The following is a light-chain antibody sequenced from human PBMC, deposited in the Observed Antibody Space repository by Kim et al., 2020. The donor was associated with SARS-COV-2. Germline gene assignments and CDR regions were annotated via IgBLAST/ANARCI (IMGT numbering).Light chain of an antibody. V-gene: IGLV2-18*02. CDR2: EVS. J-gene: IGLJ3*02. CDR3: YSFTSSTTWV. Sequence: QSALTQPPSVSGSPGQSVTISCTGTSSDVGSYNRVSWYQQPPGTAPKLMICEVSNRPSGVPDRFSGSKSGNTASLTISGLQAEDEADYYCYSFTSSTTWVFGGGTKLTVL. CDR1: SSDVGSYNR.